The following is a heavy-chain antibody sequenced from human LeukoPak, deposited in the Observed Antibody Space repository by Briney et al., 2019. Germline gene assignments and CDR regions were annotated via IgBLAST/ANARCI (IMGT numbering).Heavy chain of an antibody. CDR1: GGSFSGYY. J-gene: IGHJ4*02. CDR3: ARAQSSITMIAVDY. D-gene: IGHD3-22*01. V-gene: IGHV4-34*01. CDR2: INHSGST. Sequence: SETLSLTCAVYGGSFSGYYWSWIRQPPGKGLERIGEINHSGSTNYNPPLKSRDTISVDTSKNQFSLKLSSVTAADTAVYYCARAQSSITMIAVDYWGQGTLVTVSS.